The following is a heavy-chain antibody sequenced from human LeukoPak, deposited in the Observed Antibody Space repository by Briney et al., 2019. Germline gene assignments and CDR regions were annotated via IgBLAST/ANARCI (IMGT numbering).Heavy chain of an antibody. D-gene: IGHD3-10*01. CDR1: VGSISSGGYS. V-gene: IGHV4-30-4*07. Sequence: SETLSLTCAVSVGSISSGGYSWSWIRQPPGKVLEWIGYIYYSGSIYYNPSLKSRFTISVDTSKNQFSLKLSSVTSADTAVYYCARAGPQLYYYYYYYMDVWGKGTTVTVSS. J-gene: IGHJ6*03. CDR2: IYYSGSI. CDR3: ARAGPQLYYYYYYYMDV.